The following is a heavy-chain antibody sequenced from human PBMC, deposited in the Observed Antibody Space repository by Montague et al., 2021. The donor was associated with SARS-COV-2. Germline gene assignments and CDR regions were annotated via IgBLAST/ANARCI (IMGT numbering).Heavy chain of an antibody. D-gene: IGHD3-9*01. CDR3: ARSRDWYLGN. V-gene: IGHV4-39*07. Sequence: SETLSLTCTVSGDSISSGGYFWGWIRQPPGKGLEWIASIHIGGTPYLNPSLKSRVTISIDSSKNQFSLNVTSVTAADTAVYFCARSRDWYLGNWGQGTLATVSS. J-gene: IGHJ4*02. CDR1: GDSISSGGYF. CDR2: IHIGGTP.